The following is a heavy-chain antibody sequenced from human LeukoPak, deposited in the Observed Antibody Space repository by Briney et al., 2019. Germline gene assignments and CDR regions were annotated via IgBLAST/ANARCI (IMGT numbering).Heavy chain of an antibody. Sequence: GASVKVSCKASGGNFRNYGFHWVRQAPGQGLEWMGGMLPIFGTANYAQKFQGRVTITADESSNTASLDLSSLTSEDTAVYYCATDLNPYSSTSGYFDFWGQGTLVTVSS. CDR3: ATDLNPYSSTSGYFDF. V-gene: IGHV1-69*13. CDR1: GGNFRNYG. J-gene: IGHJ4*02. D-gene: IGHD6-13*01. CDR2: MLPIFGTA.